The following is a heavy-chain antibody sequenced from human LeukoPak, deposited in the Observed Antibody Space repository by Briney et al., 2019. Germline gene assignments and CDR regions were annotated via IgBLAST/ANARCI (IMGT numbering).Heavy chain of an antibody. V-gene: IGHV3-30-3*01. CDR3: ARTPDETGGSIHGMDV. CDR1: GFTFSSYA. D-gene: IGHD7-27*01. CDR2: ISYDGSNK. J-gene: IGHJ6*02. Sequence: GGSLRLSCAASGFTFSSYAMHWVRQAPGKGLEWVAVISYDGSNKYYADSVKGRFTISRDNSKNTLYLQMNSLRTEDTAVYYCARTPDETGGSIHGMDVWGQGTTVTVSS.